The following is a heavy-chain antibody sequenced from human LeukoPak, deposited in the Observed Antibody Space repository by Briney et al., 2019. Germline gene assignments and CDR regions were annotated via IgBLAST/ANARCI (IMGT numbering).Heavy chain of an antibody. CDR1: GFPFSSYA. V-gene: IGHV3-23*01. J-gene: IGHJ4*02. Sequence: GGSLRLSCAASGFPFSSYAMNWARQAPGKGLEWVSVIAGSDGFTQYADSVKGRFTISRDNSKNTVYLQMNRLRVEDTALYYCVRSLDYWGQGTLVTVSS. CDR2: IAGSDGFT. CDR3: VRSLDY.